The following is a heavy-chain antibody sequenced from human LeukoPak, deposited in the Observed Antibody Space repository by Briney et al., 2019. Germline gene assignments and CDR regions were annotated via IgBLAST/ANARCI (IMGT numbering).Heavy chain of an antibody. J-gene: IGHJ6*03. CDR2: FNHSGST. Sequence: PSETLSLTCAVYGGSFSGYYWSWIRQPPGKGLEWIGEFNHSGSTNYNPSLKSRVTISVDTSKNLFSLKLSSVTAADTAVYFCRGQSRKGHFYYYMDVWGRGTTVTVSS. CDR1: GGSFSGYY. D-gene: IGHD4-11*01. CDR3: RGQSRKGHFYYYMDV. V-gene: IGHV4-34*03.